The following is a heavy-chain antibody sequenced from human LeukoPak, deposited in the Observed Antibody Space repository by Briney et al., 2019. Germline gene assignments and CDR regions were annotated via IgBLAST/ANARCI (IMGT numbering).Heavy chain of an antibody. J-gene: IGHJ6*04. CDR1: GGTFSSYA. V-gene: IGHV1-69*01. CDR3: VWGSYNYYYYGMDV. Sequence: SVKVSCKASGGTFSSYAISWVRQASGQGLEWMGGIIPIFGTANYAQKFQGRVTITADESTSTAYMELSSLRSEDTAVYYCVWGSYNYYYYGMDVWGKGTTVTVSS. CDR2: IIPIFGTA. D-gene: IGHD3-16*01.